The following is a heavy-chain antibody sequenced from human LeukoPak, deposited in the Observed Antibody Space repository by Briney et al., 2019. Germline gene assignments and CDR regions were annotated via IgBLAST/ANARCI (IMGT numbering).Heavy chain of an antibody. Sequence: AGGSLRLSCVASGFTCRNYAMTWVRQAPGKGLEWVSTISGSGDVTSYADSVKGRFTISRDNSKNMLYLQMNSLRAEDTAVYYCAKDPRGMIVAVRAFDIWGQGTMVTVSS. CDR3: AKDPRGMIVAVRAFDI. J-gene: IGHJ3*02. CDR1: GFTCRNYA. D-gene: IGHD3-22*01. V-gene: IGHV3-23*01. CDR2: ISGSGDVT.